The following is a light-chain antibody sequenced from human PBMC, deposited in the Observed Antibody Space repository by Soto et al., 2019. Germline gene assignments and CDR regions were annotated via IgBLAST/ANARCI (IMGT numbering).Light chain of an antibody. J-gene: IGKJ1*01. CDR3: QQYNNWPWT. Sequence: EIVMTQSPATLSVSPGERATLSCRASQSLGSNLAWYQQNPGQAPRLLIYGAYTRATGIPARFSGSVSGTDFTLTISSLQSEDFAVYYCQQYNNWPWTFGQGTKVDIK. V-gene: IGKV3-15*01. CDR2: GAY. CDR1: QSLGSN.